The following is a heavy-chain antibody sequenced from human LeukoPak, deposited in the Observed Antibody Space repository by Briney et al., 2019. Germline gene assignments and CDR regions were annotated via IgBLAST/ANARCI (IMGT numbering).Heavy chain of an antibody. V-gene: IGHV4-59*01. CDR2: IYYSGST. Sequence: SETLSLTCAVSGGSISSYYWSWIRQPPGKGLEWIGYIYYSGSTNYNPSLKSRVTISVDTSKNQFSLKLSSVTAADTAVYYCARAYYDSSGYTNNWFDPWGQGTLVTVSS. CDR1: GGSISSYY. J-gene: IGHJ5*02. CDR3: ARAYYDSSGYTNNWFDP. D-gene: IGHD3-22*01.